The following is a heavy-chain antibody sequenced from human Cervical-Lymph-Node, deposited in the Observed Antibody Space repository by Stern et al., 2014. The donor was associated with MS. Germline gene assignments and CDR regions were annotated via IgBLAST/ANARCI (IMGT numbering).Heavy chain of an antibody. V-gene: IGHV1-46*01. CDR2: INPSGGSA. CDR3: AREGSRRTPTGYDY. CDR1: GYTFTINY. D-gene: IGHD3-9*01. J-gene: IGHJ4*02. Sequence: VQLVQSGAEVKKPGASVKVSCKASGYTFTINYIHWVRQAPGQGLEWIGIINPSGGSALYAQKFQGRVTMTRDTSTNTVYMDLSSLRSDDTAVYFCAREGSRRTPTGYDYWGQGTPVTVSS.